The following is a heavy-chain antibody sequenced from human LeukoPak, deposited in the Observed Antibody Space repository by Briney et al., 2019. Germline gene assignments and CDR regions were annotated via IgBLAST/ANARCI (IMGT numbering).Heavy chain of an antibody. CDR2: ISYDGSNK. CDR1: GFPFSNYP. V-gene: IGHV3-30*04. Sequence: GGSLRLSCAASGFPFSNYPMHWVRKAPGKGLEWVAVISYDGSNKYYADSVKGRFTISRDNSKNTLYLQMNSLRAEDTAVYYCAREGGQWLVSDYWGQGTLVTVSS. J-gene: IGHJ4*02. CDR3: AREGGQWLVSDY. D-gene: IGHD6-19*01.